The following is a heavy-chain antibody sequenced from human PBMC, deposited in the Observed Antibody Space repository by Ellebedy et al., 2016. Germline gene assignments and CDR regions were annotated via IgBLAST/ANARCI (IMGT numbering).Heavy chain of an antibody. D-gene: IGHD6-19*01. J-gene: IGHJ4*02. Sequence: SETLSLTCTVSGGSISSYYWSWIRQPPGKGLEWIGEINHSGSTNYNPSLKSRVTISVDTSKNQFSLKLSSVTAADTAVYYCARGRKWIAVAAALYYFDYWGQGTLVTVSS. CDR3: ARGRKWIAVAAALYYFDY. CDR2: INHSGST. CDR1: GGSISSYY. V-gene: IGHV4-34*01.